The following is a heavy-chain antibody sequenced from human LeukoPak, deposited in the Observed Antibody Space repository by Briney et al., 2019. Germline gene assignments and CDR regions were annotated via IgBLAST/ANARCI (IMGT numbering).Heavy chain of an antibody. CDR1: GLTASGNS. D-gene: IGHD5-24*01. J-gene: IGHJ3*02. CDR3: AKGQDGDAFDI. V-gene: IGHV3-66*01. CDR2: IYSGGST. Sequence: GGSLGLSCEASGLTASGNSLSWVGRAPGKGLGWVSVIYSGGSTYYADSVNGRFTISRDNSKNTLYLQMNSLRAEDTAVYYCAKGQDGDAFDIWGQGTMVTVSS.